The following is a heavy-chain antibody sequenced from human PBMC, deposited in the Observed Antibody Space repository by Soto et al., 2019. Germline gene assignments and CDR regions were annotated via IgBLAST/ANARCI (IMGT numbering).Heavy chain of an antibody. CDR1: GFTFSSYD. Sequence: GGSLRLSCAASGFTFSSYDMHWVRQATGKGLEWVSAIGTAGDTYYPGSVKGRFTISRENAKNSLYLQMNSLRAEDTAVYYCARDAEPLFMIFGVAPRRQEFRGPGTRVTVFS. D-gene: IGHD3-3*01. CDR2: IGTAGDT. CDR3: ARDAEPLFMIFGVAPRRQEF. J-gene: IGHJ4*02. V-gene: IGHV3-13*01.